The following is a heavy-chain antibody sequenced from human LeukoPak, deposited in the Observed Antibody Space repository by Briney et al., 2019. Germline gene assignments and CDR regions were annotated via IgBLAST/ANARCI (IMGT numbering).Heavy chain of an antibody. Sequence: SVTLSLTCAVSGGSFSGYYWTWIRQPPGKGLEWIGQIIVTHSGKTIYNPSLKSRVTISVDTSKNQFSLNLSSVTAADTAVYYCARRLGSNFAYWSQGALVTVSS. CDR2: IIVTHSGKT. CDR3: ARRLGSNFAY. V-gene: IGHV4-34*12. J-gene: IGHJ4*02. CDR1: GGSFSGYY. D-gene: IGHD2/OR15-2a*01.